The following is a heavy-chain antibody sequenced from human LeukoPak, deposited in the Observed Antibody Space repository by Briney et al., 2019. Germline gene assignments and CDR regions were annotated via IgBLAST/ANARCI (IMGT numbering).Heavy chain of an antibody. Sequence: GESLKISCKGSGYSFTSYWIGWVRQMPGKGLEWMGIIYPGDSDTRYSPSFQGQVTISADKSISTAYLQWSSLKASDTAMYYCARHDGYSGYDGVDYFDYWGQGTLVTVSS. CDR2: IYPGDSDT. D-gene: IGHD5-12*01. J-gene: IGHJ4*02. CDR3: ARHDGYSGYDGVDYFDY. V-gene: IGHV5-51*01. CDR1: GYSFTSYW.